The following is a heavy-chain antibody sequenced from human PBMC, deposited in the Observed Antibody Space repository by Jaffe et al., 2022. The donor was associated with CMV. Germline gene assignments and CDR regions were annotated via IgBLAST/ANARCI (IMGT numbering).Heavy chain of an antibody. CDR3: ARDGGPPEDIVVVPAAPAHYYYYYYMDV. CDR2: ISSSSSYI. CDR1: GFTFSSYS. D-gene: IGHD2-2*01. J-gene: IGHJ6*03. Sequence: EVQLVESGGGLVKPGGSLRLSCAASGFTFSSYSMNWVRQAPGKGLEWVSSISSSSSYIYYADSVKGRFTISRDNAKNSLYLQMNSLRAEDTAVYYCARDGGPPEDIVVVPAAPAHYYYYYYMDVWGKGTTVTVSS. V-gene: IGHV3-21*01.